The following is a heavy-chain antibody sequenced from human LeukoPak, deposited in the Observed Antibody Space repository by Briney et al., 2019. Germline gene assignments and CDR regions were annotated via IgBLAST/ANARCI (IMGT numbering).Heavy chain of an antibody. CDR3: ARAGSSPKGYYYYYMDV. J-gene: IGHJ6*03. V-gene: IGHV6-1*01. Sequence: SQTLPLTCAISGDSVSSSSAAWNWIRQSPSRGLEWLGRTYYRSKWYNDYAVSVKSRITINPDTSKNQFSLQLNSVTPEDTAVYYCARAGSSPKGYYYYYMDVWGKGTTVTVSS. CDR2: TYYRSKWYN. CDR1: GDSVSSSSAA. D-gene: IGHD2-15*01.